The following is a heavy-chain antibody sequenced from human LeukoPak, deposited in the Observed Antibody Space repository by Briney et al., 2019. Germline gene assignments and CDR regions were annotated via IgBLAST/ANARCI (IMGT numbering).Heavy chain of an antibody. CDR1: GYTFTNYA. J-gene: IGHJ5*02. V-gene: IGHV7-4-1*02. D-gene: IGHD1-26*01. CDR3: ARILGATNRPRWFDP. CDR2: INTNTGNP. Sequence: ASVKVSCKASGYTFTNYAMNWVRQAPGQGLEWMGLINTNTGNPTYAQGFTGRFVFSLDTSVSTAYLQISSLKAEDTAVYYCARILGATNRPRWFDPWGQGTLVTVSS.